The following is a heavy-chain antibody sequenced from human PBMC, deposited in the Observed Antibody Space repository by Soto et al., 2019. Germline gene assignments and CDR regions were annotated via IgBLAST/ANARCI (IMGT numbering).Heavy chain of an antibody. CDR1: GFTFSSSE. D-gene: IGHD2-2*01. J-gene: IGHJ3*01. CDR3: ARRGSS. Sequence: GGSLRLSCAASGFTFSSSEMYWVRQAPGKGLERVSYIHPGGQIIFYADSVKGRFTISRDNAKNSVYLQMNNLRAEDTAVYYCARRGSSWGQGTMVTVSS. V-gene: IGHV3-48*03. CDR2: IHPGGQII.